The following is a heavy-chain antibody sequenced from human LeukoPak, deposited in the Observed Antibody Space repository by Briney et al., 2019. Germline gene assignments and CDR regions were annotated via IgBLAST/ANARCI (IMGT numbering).Heavy chain of an antibody. Sequence: SETLSLTCTVSGGSISSYYWSWIRQPPGKGLEWIGYIYYSGSTNYNPSLKSRVTISVDTSKNHFSLKLSSVTAADTAVYYCARVVSYSYYDSSDDPGAFDIWGQGTMVTVSS. CDR1: GGSISSYY. CDR2: IYYSGST. J-gene: IGHJ3*02. V-gene: IGHV4-59*01. CDR3: ARVVSYSYYDSSDDPGAFDI. D-gene: IGHD3-22*01.